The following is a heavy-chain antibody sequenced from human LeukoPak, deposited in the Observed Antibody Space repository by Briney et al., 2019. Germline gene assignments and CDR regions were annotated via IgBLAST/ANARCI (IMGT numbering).Heavy chain of an antibody. Sequence: KPSETLSLTCAVYGGSFSGYYWSWIRQPPRKGLEWIGEINHSGSTNYNPSLKSRVTISVDTSKNQFSLKLSSVTAADTAVYYCAREYRRFYSSSWHRNWFDPWGQGTLVTVSS. D-gene: IGHD6-13*01. CDR1: GGSFSGYY. CDR2: INHSGST. V-gene: IGHV4-34*01. CDR3: AREYRRFYSSSWHRNWFDP. J-gene: IGHJ5*02.